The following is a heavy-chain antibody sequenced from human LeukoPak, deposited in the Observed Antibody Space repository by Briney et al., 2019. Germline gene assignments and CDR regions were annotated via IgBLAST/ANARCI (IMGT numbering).Heavy chain of an antibody. CDR2: IKSKTDGGTT. J-gene: IGHJ4*02. V-gene: IGHV3-15*01. D-gene: IGHD3-10*01. Sequence: GGSLRLSCAASGFTVSSNYMSWVRQAPGKGLEWVGRIKSKTDGGTTDYAAPVKGRFTISRDDSKNTLYLQMNSLKTEDTAVYYCSSTGFGELLPPFDYWGQGTLVTVSS. CDR1: GFTVSSNY. CDR3: SSTGFGELLPPFDY.